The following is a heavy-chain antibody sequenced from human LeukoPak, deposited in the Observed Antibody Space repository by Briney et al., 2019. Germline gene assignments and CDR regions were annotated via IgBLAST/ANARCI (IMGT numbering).Heavy chain of an antibody. J-gene: IGHJ2*01. V-gene: IGHV4-39*01. Sequence: SETLSLTCAVSGGSISTSSYYWGWIRQPPGKGLEWIGSFFSSGSTFYNPSLKSRVTISADTSKNQFSLKLTSVIAADTAVYYCARQGGGFWYFDLWGRGTLVTVSS. CDR2: FFSSGST. CDR1: GGSISTSSYY. CDR3: ARQGGGFWYFDL. D-gene: IGHD6-25*01.